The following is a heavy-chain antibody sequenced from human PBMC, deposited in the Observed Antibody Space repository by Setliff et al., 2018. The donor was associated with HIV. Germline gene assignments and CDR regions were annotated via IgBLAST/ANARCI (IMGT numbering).Heavy chain of an antibody. Sequence: ASVKVSCKASGYTFTSYGISWVRQAPGQGLEWMGWISAYNGNTNYAQKLQGRVTMTTDTSTSTAYMEPRSLRSDDTAVYYCARGDGYCSSTSCLGWFDPWGQGTLVTVSS. CDR3: ARGDGYCSSTSCLGWFDP. D-gene: IGHD2-2*01. J-gene: IGHJ5*02. CDR2: ISAYNGNT. V-gene: IGHV1-18*01. CDR1: GYTFTSYG.